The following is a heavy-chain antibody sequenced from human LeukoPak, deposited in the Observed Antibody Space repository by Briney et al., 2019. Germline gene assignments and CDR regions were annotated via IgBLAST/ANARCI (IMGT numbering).Heavy chain of an antibody. CDR3: ARENGDYVDY. J-gene: IGHJ4*02. D-gene: IGHD4-17*01. CDR2: IYCSGST. Sequence: SVTLSLTCTVSGGSISSYYWSWIRHPPGKGLEWIGYIYCSGSTNYNPSLKSRVTISVDTSKNQFSLKLSSVTAADTAVYYCARENGDYVDYWGQGTLVTVSS. CDR1: GGSISSYY. V-gene: IGHV4-59*01.